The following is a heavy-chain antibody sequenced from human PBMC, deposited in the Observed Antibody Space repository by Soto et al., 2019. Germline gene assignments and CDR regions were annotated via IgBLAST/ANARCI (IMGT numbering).Heavy chain of an antibody. CDR1: GFTFSSYW. CDR2: INSDGSST. D-gene: IGHD2-2*01. V-gene: IGHV3-74*01. CDR3: ARVPSSCYALSTDDH. J-gene: IGHJ4*02. Sequence: EVQLVKSGGGLVQPGGSLRLSCAASGFTFSSYWMHWVRQVPGKGLVWVSRINSDGSSTTYADSVMGRFAISRDNTNNRLYLEMNSLIAEDTAVYYCARVPSSCYALSTDDHWGQGTLVTVSS.